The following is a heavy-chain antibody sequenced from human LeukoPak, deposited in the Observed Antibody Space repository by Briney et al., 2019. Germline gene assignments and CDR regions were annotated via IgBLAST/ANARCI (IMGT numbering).Heavy chain of an antibody. CDR1: GYTFTGYY. D-gene: IGHD1-1*01. Sequence: ASVKVSCKASGYTFTGYYMHWVRQAPGQGLEWMGWINPNSGGTNYAQKFQGRVTMTRDTSISTAYMELSRLRSEDTAVYYCARRSGGSGTTLGYWGQGTLVTVSS. CDR2: INPNSGGT. CDR3: ARRSGGSGTTLGY. J-gene: IGHJ4*02. V-gene: IGHV1-2*02.